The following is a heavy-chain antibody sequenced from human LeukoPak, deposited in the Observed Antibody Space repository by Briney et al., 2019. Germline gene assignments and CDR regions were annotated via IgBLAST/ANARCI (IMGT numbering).Heavy chain of an antibody. CDR3: AKDRANWAIDD. CDR1: GFTFSSYA. J-gene: IGHJ4*02. V-gene: IGHV3-48*04. D-gene: IGHD3-16*01. CDR2: IGGDGIA. Sequence: GGSLRLSCAASGFTFSSYAMNWVRQAPGKGLEWISYIGGDGIAFYADSVKGRFTASKDDARKSMYLQMNSLRVEDTAVYYCAKDRANWAIDDWGQGTQVTVSS.